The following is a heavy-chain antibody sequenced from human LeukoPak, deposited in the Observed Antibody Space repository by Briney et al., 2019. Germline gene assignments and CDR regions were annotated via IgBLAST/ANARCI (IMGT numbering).Heavy chain of an antibody. CDR1: GFTFDDYA. J-gene: IGHJ6*02. CDR3: AKARGGVLLCFGELPVYYYGMDV. D-gene: IGHD3-10*01. Sequence: GGSLRLSCAASGFTFDDYAMHWVRQAPGKGLEWVSLISGDGGSTYCEAAVKGRFTISRENSKNSLYLKMNSMRTEDTALYYCAKARGGVLLCFGELPVYYYGMDVWGQGTTVTVSS. CDR2: ISGDGGST. V-gene: IGHV3-43*02.